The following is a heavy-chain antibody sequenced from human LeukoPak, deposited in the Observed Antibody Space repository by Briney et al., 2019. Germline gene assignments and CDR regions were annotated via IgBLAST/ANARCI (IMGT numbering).Heavy chain of an antibody. V-gene: IGHV3-30*18. Sequence: GGSLRLSCAASGFTFSSYGMHWVRQAPGKGLEWVAVISYDGSNKYYADSVKGRFTISRDNSKNTLYLQMNSLRAEDTAVYYCAKDFRRLQYYYPYWGQGTLVTVSS. CDR1: GFTFSSYG. CDR3: AKDFRRLQYYYPY. D-gene: IGHD3-10*01. CDR2: ISYDGSNK. J-gene: IGHJ4*02.